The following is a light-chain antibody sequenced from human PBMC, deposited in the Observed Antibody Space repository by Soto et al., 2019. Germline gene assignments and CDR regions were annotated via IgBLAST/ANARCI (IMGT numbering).Light chain of an antibody. Sequence: SYELTQPPSVSVAPGQTASITGGGDNIGTKGVHWYQQKPGQAPELVVYNGRDRPSGIPERFSGSNSGNTATLTITRVEAGDEADFYCQVRESPSDHSVVFGGGTKVTVL. J-gene: IGLJ3*02. CDR1: NIGTKG. CDR3: QVRESPSDHSVV. CDR2: NGR. V-gene: IGLV3-21*02.